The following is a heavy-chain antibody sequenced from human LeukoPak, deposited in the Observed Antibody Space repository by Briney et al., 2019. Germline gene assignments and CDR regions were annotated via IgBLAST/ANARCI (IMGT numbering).Heavy chain of an antibody. J-gene: IGHJ4*02. D-gene: IGHD3-3*01. Sequence: GGSLRLSCAASGFTLSSYAMSWVRQAPGKGLEWVSLISGNAGSTYYADSVKGRFTISRDITKNTLYLQMNSLRAEDTALYYCAKDRGSGYYTGDFDYWGQGTLVTVSS. V-gene: IGHV3-23*01. CDR2: ISGNAGST. CDR3: AKDRGSGYYTGDFDY. CDR1: GFTLSSYA.